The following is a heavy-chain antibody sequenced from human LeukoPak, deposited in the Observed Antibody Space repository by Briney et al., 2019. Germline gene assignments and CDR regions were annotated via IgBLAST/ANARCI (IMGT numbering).Heavy chain of an antibody. Sequence: SETLSLTCTVSGGSISSSSYYWGWIRQPPGKGLEWIGYIYHSGSTYYNPSLKSRVTISVDRSKNQFSLKLSSVTAADTAVYYCARVVAATLLYFDYWGQGTLVTVSS. J-gene: IGHJ4*02. CDR1: GGSISSSSYY. CDR2: IYHSGST. V-gene: IGHV4-39*07. D-gene: IGHD2-15*01. CDR3: ARVVAATLLYFDY.